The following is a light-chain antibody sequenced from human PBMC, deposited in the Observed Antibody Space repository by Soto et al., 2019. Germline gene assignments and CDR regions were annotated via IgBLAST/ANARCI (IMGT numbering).Light chain of an antibody. CDR2: EVT. CDR1: SNDIGSYNL. V-gene: IGLV2-8*01. Sequence: QSALTQPASVSGSPGQSITISCTGTSNDIGSYNLVSWYQHHPGKAPRLIIYEVTKRPSGVPDRVSASKSGNTASLTVSGLRAEDEADYYCSSYAGSNNFVFGSGTKLTVL. J-gene: IGLJ1*01. CDR3: SSYAGSNNFV.